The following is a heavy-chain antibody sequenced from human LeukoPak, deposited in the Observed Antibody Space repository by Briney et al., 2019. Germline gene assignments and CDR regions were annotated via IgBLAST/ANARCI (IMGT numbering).Heavy chain of an antibody. CDR3: ARERPSYYDSSGYSFDY. V-gene: IGHV1-46*01. Sequence: GASVKVSCKASGYTFTRHYIHWVRQAPGQGLEWMGIINPSDGSTRYAQRLQGRVTMTRDTSTSTVYMELSSLRSEDTAVYYCARERPSYYDSSGYSFDYWGQGTLVTVSS. CDR2: INPSDGST. CDR1: GYTFTRHY. J-gene: IGHJ4*02. D-gene: IGHD3-22*01.